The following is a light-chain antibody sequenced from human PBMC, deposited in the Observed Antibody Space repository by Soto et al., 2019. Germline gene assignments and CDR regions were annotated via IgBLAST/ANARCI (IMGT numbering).Light chain of an antibody. V-gene: IGLV7-46*01. Sequence: QAVVTQEPSLTVSPGGTVTLTCGSSTGAVTSGHYPYWFQQKPGQAPRTLTYDTSNKHSWTPARFSGSLLGGKAALTLSGAQPEDEAEYYCLLSYSGARPHVFGTGTKLTVL. J-gene: IGLJ1*01. CDR2: DTS. CDR3: LLSYSGARPHV. CDR1: TGAVTSGHY.